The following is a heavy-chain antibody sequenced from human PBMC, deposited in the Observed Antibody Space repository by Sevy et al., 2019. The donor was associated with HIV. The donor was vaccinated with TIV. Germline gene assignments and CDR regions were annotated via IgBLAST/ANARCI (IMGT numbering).Heavy chain of an antibody. CDR3: ARDRDSSSSGFDY. V-gene: IGHV4-61*02. J-gene: IGHJ4*02. D-gene: IGHD6-13*01. Sequence: SETLSLTCTVSGGSISSGSYYWSWIRQPAGKGLEWIGRIYTSGSTNYNPSLKSRVTISVDTSKNQFSLKLSSVTAADTAVYYCARDRDSSSSGFDYWGQGTLVTVSS. CDR1: GGSISSGSYY. CDR2: IYTSGST.